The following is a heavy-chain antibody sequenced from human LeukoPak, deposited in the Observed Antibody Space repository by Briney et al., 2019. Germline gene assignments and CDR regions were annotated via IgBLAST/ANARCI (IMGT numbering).Heavy chain of an antibody. CDR2: ISAYNGNT. CDR3: ARVEAVTMLNDY. Sequence: ASVKVSCKASGYTFTSYGISWVRQAPGQWLEWMGWISAYNGNTNYAQKLQGRVTMTTDTSTSTAYMELRSLRSDDTAVYYCARVEAVTMLNDYWGQGTLVTVSS. V-gene: IGHV1-18*01. D-gene: IGHD4-17*01. CDR1: GYTFTSYG. J-gene: IGHJ4*02.